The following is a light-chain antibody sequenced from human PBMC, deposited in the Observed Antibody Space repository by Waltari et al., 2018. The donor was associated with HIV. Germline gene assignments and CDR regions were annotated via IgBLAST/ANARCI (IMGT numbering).Light chain of an antibody. CDR2: GNS. CDR3: QSYDSSLSAWV. V-gene: IGLV1-40*01. Sequence: QSVLTQPPSVSGAPGPRVTISCTGRSSNIGAGYHVHWYQQLPGTAPNLLIYGNSNRPSGVPDRFSGSKSGTSASRAITGLQAEDEADYYCQSYDSSLSAWVFGGGTRLTVL. CDR1: SSNIGAGYH. J-gene: IGLJ3*02.